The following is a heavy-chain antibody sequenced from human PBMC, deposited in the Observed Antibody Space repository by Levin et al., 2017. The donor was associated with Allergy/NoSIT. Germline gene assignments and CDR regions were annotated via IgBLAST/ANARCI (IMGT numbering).Heavy chain of an antibody. V-gene: IGHV4-34*01. CDR1: GGSFSGYY. CDR3: ARGLRYFDPASWTFDY. Sequence: SETLSLTCAVYGGSFSGYYWSWIRQPPGKGLEWIGEINHSGSTNYNPSLKSRVTISVDTSKNQFSLKLSSVTAADTAVYYCARGLRYFDPASWTFDYWGQGTLVTVSS. J-gene: IGHJ4*02. CDR2: INHSGST. D-gene: IGHD3-9*01.